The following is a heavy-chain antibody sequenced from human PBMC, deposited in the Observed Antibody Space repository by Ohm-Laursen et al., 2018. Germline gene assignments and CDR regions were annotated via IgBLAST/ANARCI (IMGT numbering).Heavy chain of an antibody. Sequence: SLRLSCAASGFSFSGYWISWVRQAPRKGLEWVANIKPDGSEKFSVDSVKGRFIISRDNVKNLLFLQMSSLRSEDTAVYYCAAHRLDSSGSLAFDIWGQGTMVTVSS. CDR2: IKPDGSEK. V-gene: IGHV3-7*03. J-gene: IGHJ3*02. CDR1: GFSFSGYW. CDR3: AAHRLDSSGSLAFDI. D-gene: IGHD6-19*01.